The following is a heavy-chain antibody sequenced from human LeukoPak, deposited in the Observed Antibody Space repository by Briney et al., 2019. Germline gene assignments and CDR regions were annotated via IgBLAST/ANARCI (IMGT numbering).Heavy chain of an antibody. Sequence: GGSLRLSCAASGFTFSSYAMSWVRQAPGKGLEWVSSISNSGGRTFYTDSVKGRFTISRDNSKITLYLRMNSLRAEDTAVYYCAKSYNGYESKPDYWGQGTLVTVSS. CDR2: ISNSGGRT. J-gene: IGHJ4*02. CDR3: AKSYNGYESKPDY. V-gene: IGHV3-23*01. D-gene: IGHD5-12*01. CDR1: GFTFSSYA.